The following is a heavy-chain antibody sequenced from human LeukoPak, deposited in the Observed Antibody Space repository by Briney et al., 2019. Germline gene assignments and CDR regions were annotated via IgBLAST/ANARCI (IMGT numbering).Heavy chain of an antibody. Sequence: GGSLRLSCAASGFTFSSYAMNWVRQAPGKGREWVSAISGSGGSTYYADSVKGRFTISRDNSKNTLYLQMNSLRAEDTAVYYCAKDPEYVGATNWGQGTLVTVSS. CDR2: ISGSGGST. V-gene: IGHV3-23*01. CDR3: AKDPEYVGATN. D-gene: IGHD1-26*01. J-gene: IGHJ4*02. CDR1: GFTFSSYA.